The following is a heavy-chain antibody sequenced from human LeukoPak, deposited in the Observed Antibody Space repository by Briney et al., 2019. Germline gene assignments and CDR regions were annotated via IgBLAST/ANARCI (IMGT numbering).Heavy chain of an antibody. J-gene: IGHJ4*02. CDR3: AKDPNYYDSSAHAY. CDR1: GFTFSSYA. V-gene: IGHV3-23*01. D-gene: IGHD3-22*01. Sequence: GGSLRLSCAASGFTFSSYAMSWVRQAPGKGLELVSAISGSGGSTYYADSVKGRFTISRGNSKNTLYLQMNSLRAEDTAVYYCAKDPNYYDSSAHAYWGQGTLVTVSS. CDR2: ISGSGGST.